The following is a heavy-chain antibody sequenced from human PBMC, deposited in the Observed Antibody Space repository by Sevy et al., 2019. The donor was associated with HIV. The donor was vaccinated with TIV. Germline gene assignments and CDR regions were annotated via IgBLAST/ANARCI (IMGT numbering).Heavy chain of an antibody. J-gene: IGHJ6*02. CDR3: ARDLSPVIVVVPAAMFDGGLDV. D-gene: IGHD2-2*01. CDR2: ISSSGSTI. V-gene: IGHV3-11*01. Sequence: GGSLRLSCAASGFTFSDYYMSWIRQAPGKGLEWVSYISSSGSTIYYADSVKGRFTISRDNAKNSLYLQMNSLRAEDTAVYYCARDLSPVIVVVPAAMFDGGLDVWGQGTTVTVSS. CDR1: GFTFSDYY.